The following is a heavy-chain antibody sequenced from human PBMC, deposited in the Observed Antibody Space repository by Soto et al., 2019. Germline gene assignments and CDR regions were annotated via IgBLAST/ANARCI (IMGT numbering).Heavy chain of an antibody. CDR3: ARALGVVTATLDY. J-gene: IGHJ4*02. V-gene: IGHV1-69*13. CDR1: GGTFSRYA. D-gene: IGHD2-21*02. CDR2: IIPTFGTA. Sequence: GASGKVSCKASGGTFSRYAISWGRQAPGQGLEWMGGIIPTFGTANYAQKFQGRVTITADESTSTAYMELSSLRSEDTAVYYCARALGVVTATLDYWGQGTLVTVSS.